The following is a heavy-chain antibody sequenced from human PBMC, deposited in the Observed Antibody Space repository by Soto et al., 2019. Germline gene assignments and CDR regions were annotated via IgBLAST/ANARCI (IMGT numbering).Heavy chain of an antibody. V-gene: IGHV4-39*01. CDR3: ASPYSSSWYDYYYYGMDV. Sequence: SETLSLTCTVSGGSISSSSYYWGWIRQPPGKGLEWIGSIYYSGSTYYNPSLKNRVTISVDTSKNQFSLKLSSVTAADTAVYYCASPYSSSWYDYYYYGMDVWGQGTTVTVSS. CDR1: GGSISSSSYY. CDR2: IYYSGST. D-gene: IGHD6-13*01. J-gene: IGHJ6*02.